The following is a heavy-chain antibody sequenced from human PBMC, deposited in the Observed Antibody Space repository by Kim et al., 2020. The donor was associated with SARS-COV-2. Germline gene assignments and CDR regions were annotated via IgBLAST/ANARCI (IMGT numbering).Heavy chain of an antibody. CDR3: ARTAGYGSGYDSKLDY. Sequence: ASVKVSCKASGYTFTSYYMHWVRQAPGQGLEWMGIINPSGGSTSYAQKFQGRVTMTRDTSTSTVYMELSSLRSEDTAVYYCARTAGYGSGYDSKLDYWGQGTLVTVSS. D-gene: IGHD5-12*01. CDR1: GYTFTSYY. CDR2: INPSGGST. J-gene: IGHJ4*02. V-gene: IGHV1-46*01.